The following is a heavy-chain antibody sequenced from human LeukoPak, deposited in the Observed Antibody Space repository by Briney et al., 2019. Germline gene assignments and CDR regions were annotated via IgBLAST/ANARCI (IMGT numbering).Heavy chain of an antibody. CDR2: ISGSGDST. J-gene: IGHJ3*02. Sequence: GGSLRLSCAASGFSFSSYAMSWVRQAPGRGLEWVSAISGSGDSTYYADSVKGRFTISRDNSKKTLYLQMNSLRAEDTAVYHCAKVGPIAAAGYGTFDIWGQGTMVTVSS. V-gene: IGHV3-23*01. D-gene: IGHD6-13*01. CDR3: AKVGPIAAAGYGTFDI. CDR1: GFSFSSYA.